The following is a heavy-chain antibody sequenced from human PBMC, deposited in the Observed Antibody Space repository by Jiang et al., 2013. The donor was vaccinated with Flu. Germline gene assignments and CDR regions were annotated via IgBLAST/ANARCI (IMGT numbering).Heavy chain of an antibody. D-gene: IGHD6-19*01. V-gene: IGHV6-1*01. J-gene: IGHJ4*02. CDR2: TYYRSKWYN. CDR1: GGQCLLGNSAA. Sequence: TCAISGGQCLLGNSAAWNWIRQSPSRGLEWLGRTYYRSKWYNDYAVSVKSRITINPDTSKNQFSLQLNSVTPEDTAVYYCARDREVAVADIPFDYWGQGTLVTVSS. CDR3: ARDREVAVADIPFDY.